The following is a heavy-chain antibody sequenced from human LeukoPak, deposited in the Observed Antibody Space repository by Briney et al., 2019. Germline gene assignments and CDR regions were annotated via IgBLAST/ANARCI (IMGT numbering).Heavy chain of an antibody. V-gene: IGHV1-2*02. CDR1: GYTFTGQF. CDR2: INPNSGGT. CDR3: AREILAGTTNFDY. Sequence: ASVKVSCKASGYTFTGQFLHWVRQAPGQGLEWMGWINPNSGGTIYAQKFQGRVTMTRDTSISAAYMELSGLRADDTARYYCAREILAGTTNFDYWGQGTLVTVSS. D-gene: IGHD6-19*01. J-gene: IGHJ4*02.